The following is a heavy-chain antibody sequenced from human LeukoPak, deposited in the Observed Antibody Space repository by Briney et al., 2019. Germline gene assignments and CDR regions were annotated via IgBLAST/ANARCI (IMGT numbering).Heavy chain of an antibody. D-gene: IGHD3-9*01. Sequence: ASVKVSCKASGYTFTSYCISWVRQAPGQGLEWMGWISAYNGNTNYAQKLQGRVTMTTDTSTSTAYMELRSLRSDDTAVYYCARWNLRYFDWLLFADHWGQGTLVTVSS. J-gene: IGHJ4*02. CDR2: ISAYNGNT. CDR3: ARWNLRYFDWLLFADH. V-gene: IGHV1-18*01. CDR1: GYTFTSYC.